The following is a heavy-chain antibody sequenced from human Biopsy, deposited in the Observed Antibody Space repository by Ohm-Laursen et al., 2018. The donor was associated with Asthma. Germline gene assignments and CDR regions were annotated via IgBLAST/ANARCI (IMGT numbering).Heavy chain of an antibody. CDR1: GFTFSDYW. CDR3: ARGDSSNWSHYYFDY. CDR2: IKHDGSEK. D-gene: IGHD3-22*01. V-gene: IGHV3-7*03. Sequence: SLRLSCAASGFTFSDYWMSWVRQVPGKGLEWVANIKHDGSEKNHVDSLKGRFTISRDYSKNTLYLQMHSLRAEDTAVYYCARGDSSNWSHYYFDYWGQGTLVTVSS. J-gene: IGHJ4*02.